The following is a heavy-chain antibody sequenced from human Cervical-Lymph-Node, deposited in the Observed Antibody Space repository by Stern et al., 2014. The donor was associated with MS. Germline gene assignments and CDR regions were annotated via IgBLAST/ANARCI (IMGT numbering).Heavy chain of an antibody. D-gene: IGHD2-15*01. Sequence: QMQLVQSGAEVMQPGSSLNVSCTASGGTFSSSSAIPWLRQAPGQVVAWVGRIIPILGLHHSAHQFQGIVTFTADPSNSPAYLPLSSLRSEDTAVYYCARGVVSNRAAATLHNLFDPWGQGTLVTVSS. J-gene: IGHJ5*02. CDR2: IIPILGLH. V-gene: IGHV1-69*09. CDR1: GGTFSSSSA. CDR3: ARGVVSNRAAATLHNLFDP.